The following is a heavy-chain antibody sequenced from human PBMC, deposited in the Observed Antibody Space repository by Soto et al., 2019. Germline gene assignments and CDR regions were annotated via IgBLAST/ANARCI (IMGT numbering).Heavy chain of an antibody. CDR3: ARRSPSWAFDI. J-gene: IGHJ3*02. D-gene: IGHD2-15*01. CDR1: GFTFSSYA. Sequence: EGQLLESGGGLVQPGGSLRLSCAASGFTFSSYAMNWVRQAPGKGLEWVSVISGSGSSTYYADSVKGRFTISRDNSKNTLYLQMSSLRAEDTAVYYCARRSPSWAFDIWGQGTMVTVSS. CDR2: ISGSGSST. V-gene: IGHV3-23*01.